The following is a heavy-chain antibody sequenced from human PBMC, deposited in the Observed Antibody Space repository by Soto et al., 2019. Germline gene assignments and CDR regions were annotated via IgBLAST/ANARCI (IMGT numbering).Heavy chain of an antibody. J-gene: IGHJ4*02. V-gene: IGHV2-5*02. D-gene: IGHD3-9*01. CDR2: IYWDDSK. Sequence: QITLKESGPTLVRPTQTLTLTCAFSGFSLSTSGVGVGWIRQPPGKALEWLEVIYWDDSKHYSPSLRSRLTITKDTSKNQVVLTMTNMDPIDTGTYYCAHKGPEDWPLDYWGQGTLVTVSS. CDR3: AHKGPEDWPLDY. CDR1: GFSLSTSGVG.